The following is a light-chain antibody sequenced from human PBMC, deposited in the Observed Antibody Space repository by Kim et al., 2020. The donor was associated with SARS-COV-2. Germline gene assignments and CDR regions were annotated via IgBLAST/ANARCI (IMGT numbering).Light chain of an antibody. CDR2: DVN. CDR1: ISDIGAYNY. J-gene: IGLJ2*01. Sequence: QSALTQPASVSGSPGQSITISCSGTISDIGAYNYVSCYQQHPGKAPKLIIHDVNNRPSGVSDRFSGSKSDNTASLTISGLQAENEADYYCSSYTSSGKSPVISGGGTQLTVL. V-gene: IGLV2-14*03. CDR3: SSYTSSGKSPVI.